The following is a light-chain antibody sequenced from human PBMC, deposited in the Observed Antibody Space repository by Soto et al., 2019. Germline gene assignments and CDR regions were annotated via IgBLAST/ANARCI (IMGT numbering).Light chain of an antibody. CDR3: QSYDSSLSAYV. CDR2: GNS. CDR1: NANIGAVYG. V-gene: IGLV1-40*01. J-gene: IGLJ1*01. Sequence: QSVLTQPPSVSGAPGQRVTISCTGNNANIGAVYGVHWYQKLPGTAPKVLIYGNSYRPSGVPDRFSGSKSGTSASLAITGLQAEDEAEYYCQSYDSSLSAYVFGTGTKLTVL.